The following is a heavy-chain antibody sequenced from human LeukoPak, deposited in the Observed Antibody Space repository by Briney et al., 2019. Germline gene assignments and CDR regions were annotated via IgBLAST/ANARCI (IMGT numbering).Heavy chain of an antibody. V-gene: IGHV3-30*02. Sequence: PGGSLRLSCAASGFTFSSYGMHWVRQAPGKGLEWVASIRYDGSNKYYADSVKGRFTISRDNSKNSLYLQMNSLRAEDTAVHYCARDRFNDILTGYPMGDAFDIWGQGTMVTVSS. CDR1: GFTFSSYG. D-gene: IGHD3-9*01. CDR2: IRYDGSNK. J-gene: IGHJ3*02. CDR3: ARDRFNDILTGYPMGDAFDI.